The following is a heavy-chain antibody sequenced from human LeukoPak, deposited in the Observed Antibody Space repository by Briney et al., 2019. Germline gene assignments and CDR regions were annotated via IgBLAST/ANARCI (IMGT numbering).Heavy chain of an antibody. Sequence: ASVKVSCKASGYTFTSNYIHWVRQAPGQGLEWMGMIYPRDGSTSYAQKFQGRDTVTRDTSTSTVHMELSGLRSEDTAVYYCARALKGGLWFGEYWFDPWGQGTLVTVSS. V-gene: IGHV1-46*01. D-gene: IGHD3-10*01. CDR2: IYPRDGST. CDR1: GYTFTSNY. J-gene: IGHJ5*02. CDR3: ARALKGGLWFGEYWFDP.